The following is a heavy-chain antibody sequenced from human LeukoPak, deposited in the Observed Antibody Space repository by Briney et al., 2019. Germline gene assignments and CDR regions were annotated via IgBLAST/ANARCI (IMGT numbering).Heavy chain of an antibody. CDR1: GGSISSYY. Sequence: SETLSLTCTVSGGSISSYYWSWIRQPPGKGLEWIGEINHSGSTNYNPSLKSRVTISVDTSKNQFSLKLSSVTAADTAVYYCARRREDEYSYWGQGTLVTVSS. J-gene: IGHJ4*02. CDR3: ARRREDEYSY. D-gene: IGHD6-6*01. CDR2: INHSGST. V-gene: IGHV4-34*01.